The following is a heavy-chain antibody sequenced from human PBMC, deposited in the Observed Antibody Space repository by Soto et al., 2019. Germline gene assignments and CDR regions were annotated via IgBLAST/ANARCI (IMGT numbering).Heavy chain of an antibody. CDR2: IIPILGIA. CDR1: GGTFSSYT. J-gene: IGHJ6*03. D-gene: IGHD4-17*01. V-gene: IGHV1-69*08. Sequence: QVQLVQSGAEVKKPGSSVKVSCKASGGTFSSYTISWVRQAPGQGLEWMGRIIPILGIANYAQKFQGRVTITADQSTSTAYLELSSLRSDDTAVYYCARDYGDKTAYYYYYYMDVWGKGTTVTVSS. CDR3: ARDYGDKTAYYYYYYMDV.